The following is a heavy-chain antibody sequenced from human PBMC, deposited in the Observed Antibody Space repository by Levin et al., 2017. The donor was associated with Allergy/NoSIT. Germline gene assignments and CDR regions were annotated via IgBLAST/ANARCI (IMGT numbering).Heavy chain of an antibody. V-gene: IGHV4-59*01. J-gene: IGHJ6*02. CDR3: ARAGSVAYCQYGLDV. Sequence: SETLSLTCTVSGGSLSSYYWSWIRQLPGEGLEWIGYIFYTGSAKYNPSLKSRVTISVDTSKNQFSLTLTSVTAAATAVYYCARAGSVAYCQYGLDVWGQGATVTVSS. CDR1: GGSLSSYY. CDR2: IFYTGSA. D-gene: IGHD2-8*02.